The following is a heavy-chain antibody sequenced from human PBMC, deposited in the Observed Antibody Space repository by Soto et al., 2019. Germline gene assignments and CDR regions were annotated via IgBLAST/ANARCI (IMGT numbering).Heavy chain of an antibody. CDR3: ARGKPRSIIAVAGRYFDY. CDR1: GGSFSGYY. Sequence: QVQLQQWGAGLLKPSETPSLTCAVYGGSFSGYYWSWIRQPPGKGLEWIGEINHSGSTNYNPSLKSRVTISVDTSKNQFSLKLSSVTAADTAVYYCARGKPRSIIAVAGRYFDYWGQGTLVTVSS. V-gene: IGHV4-34*01. D-gene: IGHD6-19*01. J-gene: IGHJ4*02. CDR2: INHSGST.